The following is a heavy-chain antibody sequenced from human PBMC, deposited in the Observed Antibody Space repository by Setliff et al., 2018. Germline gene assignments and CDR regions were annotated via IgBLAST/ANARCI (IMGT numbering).Heavy chain of an antibody. CDR2: ISSSSTI. CDR3: AKETTRGLTGHYYYYGMDV. J-gene: IGHJ6*02. D-gene: IGHD3-9*01. CDR1: GFTFSSYS. V-gene: IGHV3-48*04. Sequence: GGSLRLSCAASGFTFSSYSMNWVRQASGKGLEWVSYISSSSTIYYADSVKGRFTISRDNAKNSLYLQMNSLRAEDTAVYYCAKETTRGLTGHYYYYGMDVWGQGTTVTVSS.